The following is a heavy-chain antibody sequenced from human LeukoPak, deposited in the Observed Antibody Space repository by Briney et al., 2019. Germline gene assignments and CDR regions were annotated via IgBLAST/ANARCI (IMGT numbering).Heavy chain of an antibody. CDR2: INPNSGGT. V-gene: IGHV1-2*02. Sequence: ASVKVSCKASGYTFTAYYMHWVRQAPGQGLEWMGWINPNSGGTSYGQKFQGRVTMTRDTSISTGYMELSRLRSDDTAVYYCATSGRFGEYFDFWGQGTLVTVSS. CDR3: ATSGRFGEYFDF. D-gene: IGHD3-10*01. CDR1: GYTFTAYY. J-gene: IGHJ4*02.